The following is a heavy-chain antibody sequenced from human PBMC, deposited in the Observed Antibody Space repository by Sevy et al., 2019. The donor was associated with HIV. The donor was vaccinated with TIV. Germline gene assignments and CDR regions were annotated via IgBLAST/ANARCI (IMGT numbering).Heavy chain of an antibody. J-gene: IGHJ4*02. V-gene: IGHV3-23*01. CDR2: ISGGGGRT. D-gene: IGHD2-8*01. Sequence: GGSLRLSCAASGFTFSSYAMTWVRQAPGKGLEWLSSISGGGGRTQYSDSVNGRFTIYKDNSKNTLFLQMHSLGAEDTALYYCARDRGGSMGYYIDYWGQGTLVTVSS. CDR3: ARDRGGSMGYYIDY. CDR1: GFTFSSYA.